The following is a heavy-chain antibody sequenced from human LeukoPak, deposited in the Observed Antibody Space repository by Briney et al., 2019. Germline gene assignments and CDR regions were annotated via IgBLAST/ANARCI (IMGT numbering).Heavy chain of an antibody. CDR3: ATDLTGPEDY. Sequence: GRSLRLSCAASGFTFSSYGMHWVRQAPGKGLEWVAVIWYDGSNKYYADSVKGRFTISRDNAKNTLYLQMNSLRADDTAVYYCATDLTGPEDYWGQGTLVTVSS. J-gene: IGHJ4*02. CDR2: IWYDGSNK. V-gene: IGHV3-33*03. CDR1: GFTFSSYG.